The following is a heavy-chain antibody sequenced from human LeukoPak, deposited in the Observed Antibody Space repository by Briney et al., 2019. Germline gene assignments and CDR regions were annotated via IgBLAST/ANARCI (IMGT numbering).Heavy chain of an antibody. CDR2: INHSGST. Sequence: SSETLSLTCAVYGGSFSGYYWSWIRQPPGKGLEWIGEINHSGSTNYNPSLKSRVTISVDTSKNQFSLKLSSVTAADTAVYYCASDDYYDSSGYYSWGQGTLVTVSS. CDR3: ASDDYYDSSGYYS. D-gene: IGHD3-22*01. V-gene: IGHV4-34*01. J-gene: IGHJ4*02. CDR1: GGSFSGYY.